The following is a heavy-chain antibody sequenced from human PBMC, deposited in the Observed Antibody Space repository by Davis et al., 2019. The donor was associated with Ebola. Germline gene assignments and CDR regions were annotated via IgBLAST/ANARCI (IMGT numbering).Heavy chain of an antibody. CDR2: ISAYNGNT. V-gene: IGHV1-18*01. CDR3: ARRVVSYAPGTELNFDY. D-gene: IGHD2-2*01. J-gene: IGHJ4*02. Sequence: ASVKVSCKASGYTFTSYGISWVRQAPGQGLEWMGWISAYNGNTNYAQKFQGRVTMTRNTSISTAYMELSSLRSEDTAVYYCARRVVSYAPGTELNFDYWGQGTLVTVSS. CDR1: GYTFTSYG.